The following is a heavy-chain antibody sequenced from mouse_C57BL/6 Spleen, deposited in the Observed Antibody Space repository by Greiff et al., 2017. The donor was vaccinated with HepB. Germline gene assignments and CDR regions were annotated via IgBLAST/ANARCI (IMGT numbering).Heavy chain of an antibody. CDR1: GFTFTDYY. Sequence: EVKLMESGGGLVQPGGSLSLSCAASGFTFTDYYMSWVRQPPGKALEWLGFIRNKANGYTTEYSASVKGRFTISRDNSQSILYLQMNALRAEDSATYYCARYSGRGHYFDYWGQGTTLTVSS. CDR2: IRNKANGYTT. CDR3: ARYSGRGHYFDY. V-gene: IGHV7-3*01. J-gene: IGHJ2*01. D-gene: IGHD3-1*01.